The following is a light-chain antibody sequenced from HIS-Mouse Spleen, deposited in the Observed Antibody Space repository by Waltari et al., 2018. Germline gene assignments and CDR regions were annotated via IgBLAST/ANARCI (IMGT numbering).Light chain of an antibody. J-gene: IGKJ1*01. CDR3: QQYYSTPPT. CDR1: QSVLYSSNNKNY. CDR2: WAS. Sequence: DIVMTQSPDALAVSLGERATINSKSSQSVLYSSNNKNYLAWYQQKPGQPPKLLIYWASTRESGVPDRFSGSGCGTDFTLTISSLQAEDVAVYYCQQYYSTPPTFGQGTKVEIK. V-gene: IGKV4-1*01.